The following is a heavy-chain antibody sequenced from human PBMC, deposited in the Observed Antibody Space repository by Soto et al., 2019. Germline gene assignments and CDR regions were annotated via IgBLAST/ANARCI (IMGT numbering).Heavy chain of an antibody. D-gene: IGHD3-16*01. CDR2: INTDGSST. Sequence: EVQLVESGGGLVQPGGSLRLSCAASGFTFSNYWMHWVRQAPGKGPEWVSRINTDGSSTNYADSVTGRFTISRDNAKHTLYLQPHSLGAEDTAVYYSARDLGGYASHWGQGTLVTVPS. V-gene: IGHV3-74*01. CDR3: ARDLGGYASH. J-gene: IGHJ4*02. CDR1: GFTFSNYW.